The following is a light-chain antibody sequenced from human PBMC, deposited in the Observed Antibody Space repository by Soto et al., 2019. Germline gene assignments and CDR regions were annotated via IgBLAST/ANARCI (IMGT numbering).Light chain of an antibody. CDR2: YDD. Sequence: QSVLTQPHSVSEAPRQRATISCSGSSSNIGNNAVNWYQQLPGKAPKLLIYYDDLLPSVVSDRFSASKSGTSASLAIIGLQSGDEADSPGAAWDDSLNGTVFGGWTKLTVL. J-gene: IGLJ3*02. CDR3: AAWDDSLNGTV. CDR1: SSNIGNNA. V-gene: IGLV1-36*01.